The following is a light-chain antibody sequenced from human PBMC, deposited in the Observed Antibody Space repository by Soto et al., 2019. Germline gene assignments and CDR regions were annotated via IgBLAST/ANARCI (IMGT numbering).Light chain of an antibody. V-gene: IGKV1-39*01. CDR3: QQSYSTLFT. Sequence: DIQMTQTPSSLSASVGDRVTITCRASQSISSYLNWYQHKPGRAPKLLIYAASSLQSGVPSRFSGSGSGTDFTLTISFLQPEDFATYYCQQSYSTLFTFGPGTKSGYQT. J-gene: IGKJ3*01. CDR1: QSISSY. CDR2: AAS.